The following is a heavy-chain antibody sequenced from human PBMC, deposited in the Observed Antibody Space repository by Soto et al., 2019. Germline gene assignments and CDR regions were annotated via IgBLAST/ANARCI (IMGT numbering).Heavy chain of an antibody. Sequence: SETLSLTCTVSGGSISSYYWSWIRQPPGKGLEWIGYIYYSGSTNYNPSLKSRVTISVDTSKNQFSLKLSSVTAADTAVYYCARGIVVVPAAMGFTYYYYMDVWGKGTTVTVS. CDR1: GGSISSYY. J-gene: IGHJ6*03. D-gene: IGHD2-2*01. CDR2: IYYSGST. V-gene: IGHV4-59*01. CDR3: ARGIVVVPAAMGFTYYYYMDV.